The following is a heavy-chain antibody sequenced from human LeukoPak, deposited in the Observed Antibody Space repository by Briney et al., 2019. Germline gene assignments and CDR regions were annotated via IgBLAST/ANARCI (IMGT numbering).Heavy chain of an antibody. D-gene: IGHD3-3*01. V-gene: IGHV4-30-4*01. J-gene: IGHJ6*02. CDR2: IYYSGST. CDR1: GGSISSGDYY. CDR3: ARGTLEWLLRYYYYGMDV. Sequence: SETLSLTCTVSGGSISSGDYYWSWIRQPPGKGLEWIGYIYYSGSTYYNPSLKSRVTISVGTSKNQFSLKLSSVTAADTAVYYCARGTLEWLLRYYYYGMDVWGQGTTVTVSS.